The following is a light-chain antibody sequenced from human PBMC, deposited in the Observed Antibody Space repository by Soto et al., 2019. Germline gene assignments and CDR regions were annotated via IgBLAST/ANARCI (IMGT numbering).Light chain of an antibody. CDR1: SSDVGGYNY. V-gene: IGLV2-14*01. J-gene: IGLJ1*01. Sequence: QSALTQPASVSGSPGQSITISCTGTSSDVGGYNYVSWYQQQSGKAPKLIIHEVSNRPSGVSNRFSGSESGNTASLTISGLQAEDEADYYCDSYTSSRAYVFGIGTKLTVL. CDR3: DSYTSSRAYV. CDR2: EVS.